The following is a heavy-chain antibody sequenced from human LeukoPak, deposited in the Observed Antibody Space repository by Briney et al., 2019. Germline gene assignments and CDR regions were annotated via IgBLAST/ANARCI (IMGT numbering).Heavy chain of an antibody. CDR1: GFTFSSYA. CDR3: ATLRHYDSSGYYYNYYYDGMDV. D-gene: IGHD3-22*01. J-gene: IGHJ6*02. Sequence: GGSLRLSCAASGFTFSSYAMSWVRQAPGKGLEWVSAISGSGGSTYYADSVKGRFTISRDNSKNTLYLQMNSLRAEDTAVYYCATLRHYDSSGYYYNYYYDGMDVWGQGTTVTVSS. CDR2: ISGSGGST. V-gene: IGHV3-23*01.